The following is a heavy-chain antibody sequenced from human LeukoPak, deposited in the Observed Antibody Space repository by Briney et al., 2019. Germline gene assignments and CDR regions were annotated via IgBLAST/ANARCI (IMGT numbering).Heavy chain of an antibody. CDR1: GFTFSGYA. Sequence: GGSLRASCSASGFTFSGYAMHWVRQAPGKGLDYVSGISTNGGRTYYADSVKGRFTISRDNSKDTLYLQMSSLRADDTAVYYCVKVGYIYGRLDYFHHWGEGTLLTVSS. V-gene: IGHV3-64D*06. D-gene: IGHD5-18*01. CDR3: VKVGYIYGRLDYFHH. CDR2: ISTNGGRT. J-gene: IGHJ4*02.